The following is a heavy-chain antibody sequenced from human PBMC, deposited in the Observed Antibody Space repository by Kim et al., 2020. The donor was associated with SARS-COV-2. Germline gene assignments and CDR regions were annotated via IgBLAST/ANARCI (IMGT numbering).Heavy chain of an antibody. J-gene: IGHJ3*02. V-gene: IGHV4-4*06. CDR3: ARGLSGWGAFDI. D-gene: IGHD3-16*01. Sequence: NCNPSHRSRVTISVDTSKNHFSLNVNSGTAADTAVYYCARGLSGWGAFDIWGQGTVVTVSS.